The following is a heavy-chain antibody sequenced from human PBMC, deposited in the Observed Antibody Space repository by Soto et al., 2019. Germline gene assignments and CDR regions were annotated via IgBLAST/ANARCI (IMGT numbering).Heavy chain of an antibody. CDR1: GFTVSSNY. CDR3: ARADSGSYYDSFDI. Sequence: SLRLSCAASGFTVSSNYMSWVRQAPGKGLEWVSVIYSGGSTYYADSVKGRFTISRDNSKNTLYLQMNSLRAEDTAVYYCARADSGSYYDSFDIWGQGTMVTVSS. J-gene: IGHJ3*02. V-gene: IGHV3-53*01. D-gene: IGHD1-26*01. CDR2: IYSGGST.